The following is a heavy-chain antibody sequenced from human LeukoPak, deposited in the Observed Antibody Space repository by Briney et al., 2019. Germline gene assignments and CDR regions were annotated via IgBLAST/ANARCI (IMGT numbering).Heavy chain of an antibody. CDR2: INPSGGST. CDR3: ARIGIVGATGHFDY. J-gene: IGHJ4*02. V-gene: IGHV1-46*01. Sequence: ASVKVSCKASGYTFASYDINWVRQATGQGLEWMGIINPSGGSTSYAQKFQGRVTMTRDMSTSTVYMELSSLRSEDTAVYYCARIGIVGATGHFDYWGQGTLVTVSS. CDR1: GYTFASYD. D-gene: IGHD1-26*01.